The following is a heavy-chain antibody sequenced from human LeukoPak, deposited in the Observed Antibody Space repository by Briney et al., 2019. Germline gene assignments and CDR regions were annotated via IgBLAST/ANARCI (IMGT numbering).Heavy chain of an antibody. J-gene: IGHJ3*02. CDR2: INPSGGST. CDR1: GYTFTSYY. Sequence: ASVKVSCKASGYTFTSYYMHWVRQAPGQGLEWMGIINPSGGSTSYAQKFQGRVTMTRDTSTSTAYMELSSLRSEDTAVYYCAGIGPDAFDIWGQGTMVTVSS. V-gene: IGHV1-46*01. CDR3: AGIGPDAFDI.